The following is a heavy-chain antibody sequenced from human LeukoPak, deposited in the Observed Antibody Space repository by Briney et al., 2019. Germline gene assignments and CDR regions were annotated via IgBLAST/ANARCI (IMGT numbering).Heavy chain of an antibody. Sequence: GASVKVSCKASGYTFTSYGISWVRQAPGQGLEWMGWISAYNGNTNYAQKIQGRVTMTTDTSTSTAYMELRSLRSDDTAVYYCARDIAARPGDYYYYYIDVWGKGTTVTVSS. CDR3: ARDIAARPGDYYYYYIDV. V-gene: IGHV1-18*01. J-gene: IGHJ6*03. D-gene: IGHD6-6*01. CDR2: ISAYNGNT. CDR1: GYTFTSYG.